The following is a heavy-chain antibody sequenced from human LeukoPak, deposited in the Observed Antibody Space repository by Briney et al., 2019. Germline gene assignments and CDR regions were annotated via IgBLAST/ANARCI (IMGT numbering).Heavy chain of an antibody. CDR2: INHSGST. V-gene: IGHV4-34*01. CDR1: GGSFSGYY. Sequence: PSETLSLTCAVYGGSFSGYYWSWIRQPPGKGLEWIGEINHSGSTNYNPSLKSRVTISVDTSKNQFSLTLNSVTAADTAVYYCARDPLRPDVYYYYMDVWGKGTTVTVSS. CDR3: ARDPLRPDVYYYYMDV. J-gene: IGHJ6*03.